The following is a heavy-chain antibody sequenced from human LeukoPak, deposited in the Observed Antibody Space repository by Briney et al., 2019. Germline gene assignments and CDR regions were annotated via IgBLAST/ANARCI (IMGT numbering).Heavy chain of an antibody. Sequence: GESLKISCKGSGYSLTSYWIAWVRQMPGKGLEWTGIIYPGDSDTRYSPSFQGQVTISADKSIGTAYLQWSSLKASDTAMYYCARQDGWGTYYFDYWGQGTLVTVSS. D-gene: IGHD3-16*01. CDR2: IYPGDSDT. CDR3: ARQDGWGTYYFDY. J-gene: IGHJ4*02. V-gene: IGHV5-51*01. CDR1: GYSLTSYW.